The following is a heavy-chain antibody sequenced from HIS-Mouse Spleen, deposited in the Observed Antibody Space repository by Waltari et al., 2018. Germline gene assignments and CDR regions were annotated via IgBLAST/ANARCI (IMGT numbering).Heavy chain of an antibody. J-gene: IGHJ2*01. CDR1: GGSISSSSYY. CDR3: ARESPYSSSWYDWYFDL. Sequence: QLQLQESGPGLVKTSETLSLTCTVSGGSISSSSYYWGWIRQPPGKGLGWIGIIYFSGATSSNPSLCGLVTISGDTSKIQFSLKLSSVTAADTAVYYCARESPYSSSWYDWYFDLWGRGTLVTVSS. V-gene: IGHV4-39*07. D-gene: IGHD6-13*01. CDR2: IYFSGAT.